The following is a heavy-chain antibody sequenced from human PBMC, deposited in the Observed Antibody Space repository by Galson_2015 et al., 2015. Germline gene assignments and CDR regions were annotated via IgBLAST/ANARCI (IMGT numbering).Heavy chain of an antibody. CDR3: AKDREPEGYSYGSFFDY. J-gene: IGHJ4*02. V-gene: IGHV3-23*01. D-gene: IGHD5-18*01. CDR2: ISGSGDST. CDR1: GFTFSRYA. Sequence: LRLSCAASGFTFSRYAMNWVRQAPGKGLEWVSAISGSGDSTYYADSVQGRFTISRDNSKNTLYLQMNSLRAEDTAVYYCAKDREPEGYSYGSFFDYWGQGTLVTVSS.